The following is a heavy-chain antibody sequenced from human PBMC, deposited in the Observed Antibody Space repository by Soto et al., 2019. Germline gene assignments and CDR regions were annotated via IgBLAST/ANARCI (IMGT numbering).Heavy chain of an antibody. V-gene: IGHV4-59*01. CDR2: IYYTGST. CDR1: GGSFSGYY. D-gene: IGHD6-13*01. CDR3: ARGAAAAGHAFDI. Sequence: PSEALSLTCTVSGGSFSGYYWSWIRQPPGRGLEWIGYIYYTGSTTYSPSLKSRVTISVDTSKSQFSLNLRSVTAADTAVYYCARGAAAAGHAFDIWGQGTMVT. J-gene: IGHJ3*02.